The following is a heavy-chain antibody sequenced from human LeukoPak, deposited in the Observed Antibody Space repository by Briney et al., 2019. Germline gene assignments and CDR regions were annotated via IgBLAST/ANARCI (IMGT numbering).Heavy chain of an antibody. D-gene: IGHD6-19*01. V-gene: IGHV4-59*01. CDR2: FYHSGST. CDR1: GGTISNYH. Sequence: PSETLSLTCTVSGGTISNYHWSWMRQPAGKGLEWIGCFYHSGSTTYNPSLKSRVTTSEDTSKNEFSLKLNSVTAADTAVYYCASTQQWLAFDYWGQGILVTVSS. J-gene: IGHJ4*02. CDR3: ASTQQWLAFDY.